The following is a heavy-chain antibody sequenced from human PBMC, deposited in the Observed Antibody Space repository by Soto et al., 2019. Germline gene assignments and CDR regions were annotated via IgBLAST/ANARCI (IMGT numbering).Heavy chain of an antibody. CDR1: GFTFSSYS. CDR2: ISSSSSYI. Sequence: LRLSCSASGFTFSSYSMNLVRQAPWKGLEWVSSISSSSSYIYYADSVKGRFTISRDNAKNSLYLQMNSLRAEDTAVYYCARGPSAFDIWGQGTMVTVSS. J-gene: IGHJ3*02. V-gene: IGHV3-21*01. CDR3: ARGPSAFDI.